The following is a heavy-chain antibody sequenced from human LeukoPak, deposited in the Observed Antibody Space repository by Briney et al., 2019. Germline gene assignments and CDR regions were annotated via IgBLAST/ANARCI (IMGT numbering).Heavy chain of an antibody. CDR2: IIPIFGTA. D-gene: IGHD1-1*01. CDR3: ARGLERPFPEDY. CDR1: GGTFSSYA. J-gene: IGHJ4*02. V-gene: IGHV1-69*13. Sequence: SVKVSCKASGGTFSSYAISWVRQAPGQGLEWMGGIIPIFGTANCAQKFQGRVTITADESTSTAYMELSSLRSEDTAVYYCARGLERPFPEDYWGQGTLVTVSS.